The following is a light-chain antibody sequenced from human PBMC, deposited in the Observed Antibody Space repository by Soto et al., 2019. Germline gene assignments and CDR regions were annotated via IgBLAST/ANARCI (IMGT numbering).Light chain of an antibody. CDR2: DAS. CDR3: QQYGSSPPIT. Sequence: DIVLTQSPGTLSLSTGERATLSCRASQSLNSSYLAWYQQKPGQAPRLLIYDASSRATGVPDRFSGSGSGTDFTLTISRLEPEDSAVYYCQQYGSSPPITFGQGTRLEI. V-gene: IGKV3-20*01. CDR1: QSLNSSY. J-gene: IGKJ5*01.